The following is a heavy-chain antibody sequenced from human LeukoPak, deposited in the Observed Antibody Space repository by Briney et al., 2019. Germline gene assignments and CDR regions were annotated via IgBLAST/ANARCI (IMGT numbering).Heavy chain of an antibody. V-gene: IGHV3-74*01. Sequence: GGSLRLSCEASGFTFSNYWMNWVRQAPGQGLVWVSRINGDGSITGYADSVKGRFTISRDNSKNTLYLQMNSLRAEDTAVYYCARDDVAVTGALDFWGQGTLVTVSS. CDR1: GFTFSNYW. CDR2: INGDGSIT. CDR3: ARDDVAVTGALDF. D-gene: IGHD6-19*01. J-gene: IGHJ4*02.